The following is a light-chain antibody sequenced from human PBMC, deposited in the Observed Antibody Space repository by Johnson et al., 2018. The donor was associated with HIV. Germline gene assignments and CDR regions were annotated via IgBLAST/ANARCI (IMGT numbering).Light chain of an antibody. J-gene: IGLJ1*01. CDR3: GTLDSSRVGV. V-gene: IGLV1-51*01. CDR1: SSNIGNNY. CDR2: DNN. Sequence: QSVLTQPPSVSAAPGQKVTISCSGSSSNIGNNYVSWYQQLPGTAPKLLIYDNNKRPSGIPDRFSGSKSGTSATLGITGLQTGDEADYYCGTLDSSRVGVFGTGTKVTVL.